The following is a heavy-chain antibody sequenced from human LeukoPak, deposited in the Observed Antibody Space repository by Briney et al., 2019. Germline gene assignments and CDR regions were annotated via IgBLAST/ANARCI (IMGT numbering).Heavy chain of an antibody. D-gene: IGHD2-2*01. J-gene: IGHJ6*02. CDR2: ISAYNGNT. CDR1: GYTFTSYG. CDR3: AREGVPAAYYYYGMDV. Sequence: ASVTVSCKASGYTFTSYGITWVRQAPGQGLEWMGWISAYNGNTNYAQTLQGRVTMTTDTSTSTAYMELRSLRSDDTAVYYCAREGVPAAYYYYGMDVWGQGTTVTVSS. V-gene: IGHV1-18*01.